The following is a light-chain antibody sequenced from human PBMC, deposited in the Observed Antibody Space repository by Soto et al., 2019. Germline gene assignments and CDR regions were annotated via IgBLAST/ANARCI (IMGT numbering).Light chain of an antibody. J-gene: IGLJ1*01. CDR1: SSDVGAYNY. CDR2: DVS. Sequence: QSALTQPASVSGSPGQSIAISCTGTSSDVGAYNYVSWYLQYPGKAPKLVIFDVSFRPSGVSNRFSGSKSGNTASLTISGLQAEDEADYYCKSFTTSDTYVFGTGTKVTLL. CDR3: KSFTTSDTYV. V-gene: IGLV2-14*01.